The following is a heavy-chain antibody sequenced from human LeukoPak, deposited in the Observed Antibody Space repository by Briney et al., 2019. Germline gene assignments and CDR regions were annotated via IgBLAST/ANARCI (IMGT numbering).Heavy chain of an antibody. V-gene: IGHV5-51*01. Sequence: GESLKISCKGSGYSFTSYWIGWVRQMPGKGLEWMGIIYPGDSDTRYSPSSQGQVTISADKSISTAYLQWSSLKASDTAMYYCARRVYDFWSGYEDFDYWGQGTLVTVSS. CDR3: ARRVYDFWSGYEDFDY. J-gene: IGHJ4*02. CDR1: GYSFTSYW. D-gene: IGHD3-3*01. CDR2: IYPGDSDT.